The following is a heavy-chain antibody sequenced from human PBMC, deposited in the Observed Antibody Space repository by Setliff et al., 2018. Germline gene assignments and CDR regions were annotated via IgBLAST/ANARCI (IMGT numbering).Heavy chain of an antibody. CDR1: GGSISSYY. CDR3: AREQWLDPPGYYYMDV. V-gene: IGHV4-4*07. D-gene: IGHD6-19*01. CDR2: TYIGGSA. J-gene: IGHJ6*03. Sequence: SETLSLPCTVSGGSISSYYWSWIRQSAGKGLEWIGHTYIGGSANYNPSLKSRVTMSIDTSKNQFSLKLNSVTAADMAVYYCAREQWLDPPGYYYMDVWAKGTTVTVSS.